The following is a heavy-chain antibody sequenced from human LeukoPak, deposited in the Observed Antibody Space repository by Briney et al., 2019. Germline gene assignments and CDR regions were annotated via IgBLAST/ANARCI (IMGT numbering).Heavy chain of an antibody. J-gene: IGHJ4*02. CDR3: AKGAYDYIEIAYFDY. CDR1: GFSFNNCA. D-gene: IGHD5-12*01. Sequence: GGSLRLSCVASGFSFNNCAMNWVRQAPGKGLEWVSLIIGSSGSTFYADSVKGRFTISRDKSKNTLYPQMNSLRAEDTAVYYCAKGAYDYIEIAYFDYWGQGSLVTVSS. V-gene: IGHV3-23*01. CDR2: IIGSSGST.